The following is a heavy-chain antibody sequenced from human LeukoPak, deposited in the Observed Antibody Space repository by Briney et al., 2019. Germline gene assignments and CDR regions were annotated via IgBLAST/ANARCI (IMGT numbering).Heavy chain of an antibody. CDR2: IYSAGST. J-gene: IGHJ4*02. CDR1: GFTVSSKY. Sequence: AGGSLRLSCAASGFTVSSKYMSWVRQPPGKGLEWVSTIYSAGSTYYADSVKGRFTISRDNSKNTLYLQMDSLRVEDTPVYYCASGGGNWYNAYFDYWGQGTLVTVSS. D-gene: IGHD1/OR15-1a*01. V-gene: IGHV3-53*01. CDR3: ASGGGNWYNAYFDY.